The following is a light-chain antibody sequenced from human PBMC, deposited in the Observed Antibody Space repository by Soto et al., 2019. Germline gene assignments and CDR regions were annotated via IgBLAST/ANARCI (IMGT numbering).Light chain of an antibody. CDR3: QLRNSWPPVFT. J-gene: IGKJ3*01. CDR2: DTS. Sequence: EIVLTQSPATLSLSPGERATLSCRASQSVSNHLAWYQQKPGQVPRLLIYDTSKRATGSPARFSGSGSGTDFTLTISSLEPEDFAVYYCQLRNSWPPVFTFGPGTKVDIK. CDR1: QSVSNH. V-gene: IGKV3-11*01.